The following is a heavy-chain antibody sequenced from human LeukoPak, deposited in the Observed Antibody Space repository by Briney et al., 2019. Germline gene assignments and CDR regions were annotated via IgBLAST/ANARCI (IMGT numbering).Heavy chain of an antibody. J-gene: IGHJ4*02. CDR1: GFTFSNYA. D-gene: IGHD4-11*01. CDR3: AKDPGSIRNFFDY. V-gene: IGHV3-30*18. Sequence: GRSLRLSCAASGFTFSNYAMHWVRQAPGKGLEWVAVISSDGRDKYYTDSVKGRFTISRDNSKNTLHLEMNSLGAEDTALSYCAKDPGSIRNFFDYWGRGTLVTVAS. CDR2: ISSDGRDK.